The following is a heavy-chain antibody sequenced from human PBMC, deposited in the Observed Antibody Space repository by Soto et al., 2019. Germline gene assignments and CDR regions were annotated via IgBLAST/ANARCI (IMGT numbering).Heavy chain of an antibody. CDR1: GGSISSYY. Sequence: PSETLSLTCTVSGGSISSYYWSWIRQPPGKGLEWIGYIYYSGSTNYNPSLKSRVTISVDTSKNQFSLKLSSVTAADTAVYYCAREGLYGYRDMDDAFDIWGQGTMVTVSS. V-gene: IGHV4-59*01. CDR3: AREGLYGYRDMDDAFDI. CDR2: IYYSGST. D-gene: IGHD5-12*01. J-gene: IGHJ3*02.